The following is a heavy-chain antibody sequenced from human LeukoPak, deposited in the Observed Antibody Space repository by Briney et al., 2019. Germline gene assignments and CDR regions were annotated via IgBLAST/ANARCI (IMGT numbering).Heavy chain of an antibody. D-gene: IGHD3-16*01. CDR2: LSYDGSNK. J-gene: IGHJ4*02. CDR3: AKGEGGALGIPHPYYFDY. CDR1: GFTFSSYG. Sequence: PGGSLRLSCAASGFTFSSYGMHWVRQAPGKGLEWVAVLSYDGSNKNCADSVRGRFTISRDNSKNTLYLQINSLRTEDTAVYYCAKGEGGALGIPHPYYFDYWGQGNVVTVSS. V-gene: IGHV3-30*18.